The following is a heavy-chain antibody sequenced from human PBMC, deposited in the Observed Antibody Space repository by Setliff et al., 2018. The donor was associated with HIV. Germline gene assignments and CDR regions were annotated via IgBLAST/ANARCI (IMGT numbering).Heavy chain of an antibody. J-gene: IGHJ4*01. CDR3: ARDGLLVAGIRFDY. Sequence: PSVKVSCKTSGRSFSSYAVSWVRQAPGQGLEWMGGIIPIFGTTNYAQKFQGRVTITADESASTVYMELSSLRSEDTALYYCARDGLLVAGIRFDYWGQGTLVTVSS. CDR1: GRSFSSYA. D-gene: IGHD6-19*01. CDR2: IIPIFGTT. V-gene: IGHV1-69*13.